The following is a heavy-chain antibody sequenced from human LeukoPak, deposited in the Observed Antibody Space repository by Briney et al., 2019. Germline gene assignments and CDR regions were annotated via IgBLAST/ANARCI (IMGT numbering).Heavy chain of an antibody. CDR2: ISGSGGST. CDR1: GFTFSSYS. J-gene: IGHJ4*02. V-gene: IGHV3-23*01. Sequence: PGGSLRLSCAASGFTFSSYSMNWVRQAPGKGLEWVSAISGSGGSTYYADSVKGRFTISRDNSKNTLYLQMNSLRAEDTAQYYCAIDGYNYRYFDYWGQGTLVTVSS. CDR3: AIDGYNYRYFDY. D-gene: IGHD5-24*01.